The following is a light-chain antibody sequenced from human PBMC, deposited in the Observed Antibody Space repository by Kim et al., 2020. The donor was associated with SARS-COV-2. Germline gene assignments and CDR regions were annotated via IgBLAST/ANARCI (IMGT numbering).Light chain of an antibody. CDR1: QRVTSNY. V-gene: IGKV3-20*01. CDR2: CAS. J-gene: IGKJ4*01. CDR3: QQYRSSPIT. Sequence: SPGERATLSFRASQRVTSNYLTCFQQRRGQATRLLIYCASRSATGIPDRCSGRGSGTDFTLTISRLGPEDCAVYYCQQYRSSPITFGGGTKVDIK.